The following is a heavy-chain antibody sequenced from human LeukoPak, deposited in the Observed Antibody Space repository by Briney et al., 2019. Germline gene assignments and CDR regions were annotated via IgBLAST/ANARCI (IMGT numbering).Heavy chain of an antibody. CDR2: ISAYNGNT. V-gene: IGHV1-18*01. J-gene: IGHJ5*02. CDR1: GYTFTSYG. CDR3: ASSRSSTSRSNWCDP. D-gene: IGHD2-2*01. Sequence: AAPVKVSCKASGYTFTSYGISWVRQAPGQGLELMGWISAYNGNTNYAQKLQGRVTMTTDTSTSTAYMELRSLRSDDTAVYYCASSRSSTSRSNWCDPWGQGTLVTVSS.